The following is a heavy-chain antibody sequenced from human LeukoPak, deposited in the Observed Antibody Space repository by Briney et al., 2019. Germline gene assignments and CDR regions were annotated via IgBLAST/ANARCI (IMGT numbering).Heavy chain of an antibody. Sequence: ASVKVSCKASGYTFTSYYMHWVRQAPGQGLEWMGIINPSGGSTSYAQKFQGRVTITADESTSTAYMELSSLRSEDTAVYYCARGSGTITMVRGVLYGMDVWGQGTTVTVSS. V-gene: IGHV1-46*01. D-gene: IGHD3-10*01. CDR1: GYTFTSYY. CDR2: INPSGGST. CDR3: ARGSGTITMVRGVLYGMDV. J-gene: IGHJ6*02.